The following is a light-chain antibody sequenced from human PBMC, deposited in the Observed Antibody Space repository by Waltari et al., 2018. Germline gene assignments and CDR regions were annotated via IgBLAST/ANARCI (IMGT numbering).Light chain of an antibody. V-gene: IGLV1-40*01. CDR3: QSCDDNLSGWV. CDR2: DNI. J-gene: IGLJ3*02. Sequence: QSVLTQPPSVSGAPGQTVTISCTGSSPNIGAGSAVHWYQHLPGAAPKVLIYDNINRPSWCPDRFSVYKSGTSASLTINGLQAEDEADYYCQSCDDNLSGWVFGGGTKLTVL. CDR1: SPNIGAGSA.